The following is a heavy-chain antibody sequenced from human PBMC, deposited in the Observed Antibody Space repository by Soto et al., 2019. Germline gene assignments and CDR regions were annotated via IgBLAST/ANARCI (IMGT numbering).Heavy chain of an antibody. CDR3: ARGGSSSFYYYYGMDV. Sequence: PGGSLRLSCAASGFTFSSYWMHWVRQAPGKGLVWVSRINSDGSSTSYADSVKGRFTISRDNAKNTLYLQMNSLRAEDTAVYYCARGGSSSFYYYYGMDVWGQGTTVTVSS. J-gene: IGHJ6*02. CDR2: INSDGSST. D-gene: IGHD6-13*01. V-gene: IGHV3-74*01. CDR1: GFTFSSYW.